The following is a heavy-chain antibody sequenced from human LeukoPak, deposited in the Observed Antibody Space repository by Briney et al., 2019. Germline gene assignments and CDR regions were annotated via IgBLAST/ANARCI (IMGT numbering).Heavy chain of an antibody. J-gene: IGHJ3*02. V-gene: IGHV4-59*01. CDR1: GGSLSSYY. D-gene: IGHD3-22*01. CDR3: ARSAYYYDSSGYYSSEAFDI. CDR2: IYYSGST. Sequence: SETLSLTCTFSGGSLSSYYWSWIRQPPGKGLEGIGYIYYSGSTNYNPSLKSRVTISVDTSKNQFSLKLSSVTAADTAVYYCARSAYYYDSSGYYSSEAFDIWGQGTMVTVSS.